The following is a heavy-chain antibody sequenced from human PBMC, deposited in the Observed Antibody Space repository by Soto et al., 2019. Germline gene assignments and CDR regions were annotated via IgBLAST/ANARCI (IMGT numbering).Heavy chain of an antibody. V-gene: IGHV1-8*01. CDR2: INPNSGNT. CDR1: GYTFTSYD. CDR3: ARGGEVHYYDFWSGYYQAAFDI. J-gene: IGHJ3*02. D-gene: IGHD3-3*01. Sequence: APVKVSCKASGYTFTSYDINWVRQATGQGLEWMGWINPNSGNTNYAQKLQGRVTMTTDTSTSTAYMELRSLRSDDTAVYYCARGGEVHYYDFWSGYYQAAFDIWGQGTMVTLSS.